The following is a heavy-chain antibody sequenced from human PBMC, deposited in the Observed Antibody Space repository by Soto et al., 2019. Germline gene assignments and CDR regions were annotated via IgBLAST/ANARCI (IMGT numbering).Heavy chain of an antibody. V-gene: IGHV3-23*01. D-gene: IGHD6-19*01. Sequence: EVQLLESGGGLVQPGGSLRLSCAASGFTFSSYAMSWVRQAPGKGLEWVSAISGSGGSTYYADSVKGRFTISRDNSKNTLYLQMNSLRAEDTAVYYCAKAPESIAVETLYFDLWGRGTLVTVSS. J-gene: IGHJ2*01. CDR1: GFTFSSYA. CDR3: AKAPESIAVETLYFDL. CDR2: ISGSGGST.